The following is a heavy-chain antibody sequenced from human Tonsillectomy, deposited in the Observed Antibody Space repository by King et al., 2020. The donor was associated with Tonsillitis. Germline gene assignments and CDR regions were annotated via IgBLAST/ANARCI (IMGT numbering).Heavy chain of an antibody. CDR3: ARALELYYDY. CDR1: GYTFTTYY. J-gene: IGHJ4*02. CDR2: INPSGGRT. Sequence: VQLVESGAEVKKPGASVKVSCKASGYTFTTYYMHWVRQAPGQGLEWMGIINPSGGRTTYAQKYQGRVTMTRDTSTSTVYMELSSLRSEDTAVYYCARALELYYDYWGQGTLVTVSS. V-gene: IGHV1-46*03. D-gene: IGHD1-7*01.